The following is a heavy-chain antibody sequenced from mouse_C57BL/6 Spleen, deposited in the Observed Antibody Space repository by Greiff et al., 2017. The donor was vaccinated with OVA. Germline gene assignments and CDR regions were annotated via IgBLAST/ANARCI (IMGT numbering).Heavy chain of an antibody. CDR2: IDPSDSET. J-gene: IGHJ4*01. D-gene: IGHD1-1*01. Sequence: QVQLKQSGAELVRPGSSVKLSCKASGYTLTSYWMHWVKQRPIQGLEWIGNIDPSDSETHYNQKFKDKATLTVDKSSSTAYMQLSSLTSEDSAVYYCARSSTTVVAPMDYWGQGTSVTVSS. CDR1: GYTLTSYW. CDR3: ARSSTTVVAPMDY. V-gene: IGHV1-52*01.